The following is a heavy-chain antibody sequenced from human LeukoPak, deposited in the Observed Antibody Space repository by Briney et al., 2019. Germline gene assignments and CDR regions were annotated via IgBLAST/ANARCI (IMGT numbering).Heavy chain of an antibody. D-gene: IGHD1-26*01. Sequence: GGSLRLSCAASGFTFSSYGMHWVRQAPGKGLEWVAVISYDGSNKYYADSVKGRFTISRDNSKNTLYLQMNSLRAEDTAVYYCAKDLVISGSGSYFDYWGQGTLVTVSS. CDR1: GFTFSSYG. CDR3: AKDLVISGSGSYFDY. CDR2: ISYDGSNK. V-gene: IGHV3-30*18. J-gene: IGHJ4*02.